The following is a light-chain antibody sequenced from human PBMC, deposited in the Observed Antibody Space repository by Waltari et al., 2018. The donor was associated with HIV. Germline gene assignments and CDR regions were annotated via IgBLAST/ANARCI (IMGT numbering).Light chain of an antibody. Sequence: EIVLTQSPATLSLSPGERATLSCRASQSVSSYLAWYQQKPGQAPSLLIYDASNRATGIPARFSGSGSGTDFTLTISSLEPEDFAVYYCQQSSNWPRTFGQGTKVEIK. CDR2: DAS. CDR3: QQSSNWPRT. J-gene: IGKJ1*01. V-gene: IGKV3-11*01. CDR1: QSVSSY.